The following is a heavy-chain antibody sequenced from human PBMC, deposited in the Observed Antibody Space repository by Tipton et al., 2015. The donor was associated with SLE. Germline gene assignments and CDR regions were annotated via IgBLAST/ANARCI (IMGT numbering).Heavy chain of an antibody. Sequence: SLRLSCAASGFTFDDYAMHWVRQAPGKDLEWVSGISWNSGSIGYADSVKGRFTISRDNAKNSLYLQMNSLRAEDTALYYCAKGRLLGFRESYVGMDVWGQGTTVTVSS. J-gene: IGHJ6*02. CDR2: ISWNSGSI. V-gene: IGHV3-9*01. CDR3: AKGRLLGFRESYVGMDV. D-gene: IGHD3-10*01. CDR1: GFTFDDYA.